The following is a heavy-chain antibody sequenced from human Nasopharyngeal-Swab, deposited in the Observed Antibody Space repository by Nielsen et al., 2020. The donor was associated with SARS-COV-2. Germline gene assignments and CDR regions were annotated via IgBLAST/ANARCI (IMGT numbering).Heavy chain of an antibody. D-gene: IGHD5-12*01. V-gene: IGHV2-5*02. Sequence: WIRQPPGKALEWLALIYWDDDKRYSPSLKSRLTITKDTSKNQVVLTMTNMDPVDTATYYCAHSTAPGYSGYEGVAFDIWGQGTMVTVS. J-gene: IGHJ3*02. CDR2: IYWDDDK. CDR3: AHSTAPGYSGYEGVAFDI.